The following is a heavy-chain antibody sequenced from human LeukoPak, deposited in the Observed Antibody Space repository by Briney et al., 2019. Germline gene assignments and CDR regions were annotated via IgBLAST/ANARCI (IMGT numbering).Heavy chain of an antibody. V-gene: IGHV3-7*01. CDR3: ARGDTMVRGVIKAYYYYYMDV. J-gene: IGHJ6*03. Sequence: PGRSLRLSCAASGFTVSSYWMSCVRQAPGKGLEWVANIKQDGSEKYYVDSVKGRFTISRDNAKNSLYLQMNSLRAEDTAVYYCARGDTMVRGVIKAYYYYYMDVWGKGTTVTVSS. CDR2: IKQDGSEK. CDR1: GFTVSSYW. D-gene: IGHD3-10*01.